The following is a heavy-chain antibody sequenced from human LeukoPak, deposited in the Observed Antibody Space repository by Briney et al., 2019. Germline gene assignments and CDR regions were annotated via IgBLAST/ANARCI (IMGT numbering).Heavy chain of an antibody. CDR2: ISAYNGNT. CDR1: GYSFTGYH. J-gene: IGHJ6*03. CDR3: ARVSGSSWYLAYYYYYMDV. D-gene: IGHD6-13*01. Sequence: ASVKVSCKASGYSFTGYHLYWVRQAPGQGLEWMGWISAYNGNTNYAQKLQGRVTMTTDTSTSTAYMELRSLRSDDTAVYYCARVSGSSWYLAYYYYYMDVWGKGTTVTISS. V-gene: IGHV1-18*04.